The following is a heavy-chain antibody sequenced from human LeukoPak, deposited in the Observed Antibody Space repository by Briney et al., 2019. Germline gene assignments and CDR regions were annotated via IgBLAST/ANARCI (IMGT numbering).Heavy chain of an antibody. Sequence: GASVKVSCMASGYTFTGYYMHWVRQAPGQGLEWMGWINPNSGGTNYAQKFQGRVTMTRDTSISTAYMELSRLRSDDTAVYYCARVEAAAGTGWFDPWGQGTLVTVSS. CDR1: GYTFTGYY. CDR2: INPNSGGT. V-gene: IGHV1-2*02. J-gene: IGHJ5*02. D-gene: IGHD6-13*01. CDR3: ARVEAAAGTGWFDP.